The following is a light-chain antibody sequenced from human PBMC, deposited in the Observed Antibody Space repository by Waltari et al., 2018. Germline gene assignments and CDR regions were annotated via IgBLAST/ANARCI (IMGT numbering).Light chain of an antibody. CDR1: SSTRGPGYD. CDR2: GNN. Sequence: QSVLTPPPSASGAPGQRGPLSCTGHSSTRGPGYDVPYYQQLPGTAPKLLLYGNNNRPSGVPDRFSGSKSGTSASLAITGLQAEDEADYYCQSYDKSLSGVVFGGGTKLTVV. CDR3: QSYDKSLSGVV. V-gene: IGLV1-40*01. J-gene: IGLJ2*01.